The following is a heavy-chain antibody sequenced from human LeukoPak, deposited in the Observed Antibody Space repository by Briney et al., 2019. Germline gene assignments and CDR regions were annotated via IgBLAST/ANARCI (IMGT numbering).Heavy chain of an antibody. CDR3: ARVPDGERQWLVQSWYFDL. CDR2: ISSSGSTI. CDR1: GFIFNTYV. Sequence: PGGSLRLSCRTSGFIFNTYVMSWIRQAPGKGLEWVSYISSSGSTIYYADSVKGRFTISRDNAKNSLYLQMNSLRAEDTAVYYCARVPDGERQWLVQSWYFDLWAVAPWSLSPQ. J-gene: IGHJ2*01. D-gene: IGHD6-19*01. V-gene: IGHV3-11*01.